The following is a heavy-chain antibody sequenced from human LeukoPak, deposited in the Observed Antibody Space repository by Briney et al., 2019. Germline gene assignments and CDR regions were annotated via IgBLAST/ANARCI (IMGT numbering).Heavy chain of an antibody. V-gene: IGHV3-64*01. CDR2: ISSNGGST. D-gene: IGHD2-15*01. J-gene: IGHJ4*02. Sequence: PGGSLRLSCAASGFTFSSYAMHWVRQAPGKGLEYVSAISSNGGSTYYANSVKGRFTISRDNSKNTLYLPMGSLRAEDMGVYYCARVPPYCSGGSCYSGAFDYWGQGTLVTVSS. CDR3: ARVPPYCSGGSCYSGAFDY. CDR1: GFTFSSYA.